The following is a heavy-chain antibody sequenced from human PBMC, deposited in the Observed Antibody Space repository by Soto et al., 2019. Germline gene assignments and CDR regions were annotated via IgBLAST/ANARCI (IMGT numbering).Heavy chain of an antibody. CDR2: IYFSGST. V-gene: IGHV4-59*01. J-gene: IGHJ4*02. D-gene: IGHD3-3*01. CDR3: ARSYYDFWCGYPFDY. CDR1: GDSISNYY. Sequence: PSETLSLTCIVSGDSISNYYWSWIRQPPGQRLEWIGYIYFSGSTKYKPALKSRVVISVDTSTNLFSLRLSSVTTADSAVYYCARSYYDFWCGYPFDYWGQGTLVTVSS.